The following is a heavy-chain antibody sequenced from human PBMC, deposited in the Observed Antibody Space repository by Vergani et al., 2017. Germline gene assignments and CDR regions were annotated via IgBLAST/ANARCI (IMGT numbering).Heavy chain of an antibody. V-gene: IGHV1-46*03. CDR2: INPSGGHT. D-gene: IGHD3-9*01. Sequence: QVQVVQSGAEVKKSGASVKVSCKTSGYTFSNYYMHWVRQAPGQGLEWMGKINPSGGHTNYAQKFQGRVTMTRDTSTSTVYMELSSLRSEDTAIYYCARWDYGILTGYRYWGQGTLVTVSA. CDR3: ARWDYGILTGYRY. CDR1: GYTFSNYY. J-gene: IGHJ4*02.